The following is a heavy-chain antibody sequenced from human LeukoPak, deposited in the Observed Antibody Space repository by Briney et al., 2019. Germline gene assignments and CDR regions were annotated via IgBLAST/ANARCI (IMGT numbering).Heavy chain of an antibody. CDR1: GFTFSTYA. CDR2: ISGGRTT. V-gene: IGHV3-23*01. J-gene: IGHJ4*02. D-gene: IGHD2/OR15-2a*01. CDR3: AKDSAKKYDDY. Sequence: GGSLRLSCAASGFTFSTYAMIWVRQAPGKGLEWVSTISGGRTTYYADSVKGRFTISRENSKNTLYLQMNSLRAEDTAVYYCAKDSAKKYDDYWGQGTLVTVSS.